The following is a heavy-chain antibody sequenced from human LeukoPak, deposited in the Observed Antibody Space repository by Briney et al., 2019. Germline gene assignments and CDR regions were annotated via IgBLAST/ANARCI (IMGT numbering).Heavy chain of an antibody. CDR1: GFTFSAYY. CDR3: AREGAYNRYDY. CDR2: LNTDGSST. D-gene: IGHD1-1*01. V-gene: IGHV3-74*01. Sequence: GESLRPSCAASGFTFSAYYMHWVRQAPGKGLVGVSRLNTDGSSTTYADSVKGRFSVSRDNAKNTLYLQMNSLRTEDTAVYYCAREGAYNRYDYWGQGTLVTVSS. J-gene: IGHJ4*02.